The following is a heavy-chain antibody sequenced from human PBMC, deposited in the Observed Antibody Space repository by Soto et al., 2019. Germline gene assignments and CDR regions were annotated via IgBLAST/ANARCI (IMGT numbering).Heavy chain of an antibody. V-gene: IGHV3-23*01. D-gene: IGHD3-10*01. CDR1: GFTFSSYA. J-gene: IGHJ4*02. Sequence: EVQLLESGGGLVQPGGSLRLSCAASGFTFSSYAMSWVRQAPGKGLEWVSAISGSGGSTYYADSVKGRFTISRDNSKNTLYLQMNSLRAEDTAVYYCAKLPSRWAMVRGVTSKYYFDYWGQGTLVTVSS. CDR2: ISGSGGST. CDR3: AKLPSRWAMVRGVTSKYYFDY.